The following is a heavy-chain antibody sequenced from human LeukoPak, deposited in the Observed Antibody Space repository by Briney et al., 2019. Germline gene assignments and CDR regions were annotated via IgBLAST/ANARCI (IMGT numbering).Heavy chain of an antibody. Sequence: SQTLSLTCTISGDSVSSNSAAWNWIRQSPWRGLEWLGRTYYRSKWYTDYALSVKSRITINPDTSKNQFSLQLNSVTPEDTAVYYCARGYGYYFDYWGQGTLVTVSP. J-gene: IGHJ4*02. D-gene: IGHD5-18*01. CDR1: GDSVSSNSAA. CDR3: ARGYGYYFDY. CDR2: TYYRSKWYT. V-gene: IGHV6-1*01.